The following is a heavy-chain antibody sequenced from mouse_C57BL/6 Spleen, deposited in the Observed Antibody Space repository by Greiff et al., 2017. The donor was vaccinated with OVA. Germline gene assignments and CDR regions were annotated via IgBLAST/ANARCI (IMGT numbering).Heavy chain of an antibody. CDR3: ARALYYSNYGYFDV. CDR1: GYSITSGYY. CDR2: ISYDGSN. V-gene: IGHV3-6*01. J-gene: IGHJ1*03. Sequence: VQLKQSGPGLVKPSQSLSLTCSVTGYSITSGYYWNWIRQFPGNKLEWMGYISYDGSNNYNPSLKNRISITRDTSKNQFFLKLNSVTTEDTATYYCARALYYSNYGYFDVWGTGTTVTVSS. D-gene: IGHD2-5*01.